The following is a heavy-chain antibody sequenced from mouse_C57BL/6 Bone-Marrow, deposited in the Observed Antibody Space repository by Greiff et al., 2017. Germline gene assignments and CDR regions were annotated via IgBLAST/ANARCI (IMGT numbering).Heavy chain of an antibody. J-gene: IGHJ1*03. CDR1: GYTFTSYW. CDR2: IYPSDSYT. V-gene: IGHV1-69*01. CDR3: ARECGSSYGWYCDG. Sequence: QVQLQQPGAELVMPGASVKLSCKASGYTFTSYWMPWVKQRPGQGLEWIGEIYPSDSYTNYNQKFKSKSTLTVDKSSRTAYMHLSSLTSEGAAGYLWARECGSSYGWYCDGWGTGSKVSVSS. D-gene: IGHD1-1*01.